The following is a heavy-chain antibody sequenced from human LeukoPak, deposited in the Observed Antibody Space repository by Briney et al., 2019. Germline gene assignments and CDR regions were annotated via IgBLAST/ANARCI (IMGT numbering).Heavy chain of an antibody. CDR1: GFTLSDYA. CDR3: ARSGGIYYVLDF. V-gene: IGHV3-33*01. Sequence: GRSLRLSCAVSGFTLSDYAMHWVRQTPGKGLEWVALIWDDGSEKYYADSVEGRFTISRDLSQSTLFLQMSSLRAEDTAVCYCARSGGIYYVLDFWGQGTLVTVSS. J-gene: IGHJ4*02. CDR2: IWDDGSEK. D-gene: IGHD3-10*01.